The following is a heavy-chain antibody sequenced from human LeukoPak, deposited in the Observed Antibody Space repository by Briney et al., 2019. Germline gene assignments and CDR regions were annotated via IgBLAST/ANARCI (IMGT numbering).Heavy chain of an antibody. V-gene: IGHV3-23*01. CDR3: AKVPAYYYDSSGLY. CDR2: ISGSGGST. J-gene: IGHJ4*02. Sequence: GGSLRLSCAASGFTFSSYGMSWVGQAPGKGVEWVSAISGSGGSTYYADSVKGRFTISRENGKKTLYLQMNSLRAEDTAVYYFAKVPAYYYDSSGLYWGQGTLVTVSS. D-gene: IGHD3-22*01. CDR1: GFTFSSYG.